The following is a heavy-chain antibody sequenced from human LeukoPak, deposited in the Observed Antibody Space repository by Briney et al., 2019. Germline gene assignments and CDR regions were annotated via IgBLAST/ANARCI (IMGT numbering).Heavy chain of an antibody. CDR2: TYYRSKWYN. Sequence: QTLSLTCAISGDSVSSNSAAWNWIRQSPSRGLEWLGRTYYRSKWYNDYAVSVKSRITINPDTSKNQFSLQLNSVTPEDTAVYYCARDLRNRLVIQPVGAFDIWGQGTMVTVSS. D-gene: IGHD3-9*01. J-gene: IGHJ3*02. CDR3: ARDLRNRLVIQPVGAFDI. CDR1: GDSVSSNSAA. V-gene: IGHV6-1*01.